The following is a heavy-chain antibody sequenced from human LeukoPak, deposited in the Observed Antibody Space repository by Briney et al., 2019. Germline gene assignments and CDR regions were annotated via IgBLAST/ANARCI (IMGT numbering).Heavy chain of an antibody. CDR3: ARLRWQLVGPYFDY. V-gene: IGHV4-59*01. J-gene: IGHJ4*02. D-gene: IGHD1-26*01. Sequence: MPSETLSLTCSFSGVSISTYYWSWIRQSPGKGLEWIGHIYSSGNTDYNSSLKSRVTISVDTSKSQFSLRLSSVTATDTAVYYCARLRWQLVGPYFDYWGQGILVTVSS. CDR1: GVSISTYY. CDR2: IYSSGNT.